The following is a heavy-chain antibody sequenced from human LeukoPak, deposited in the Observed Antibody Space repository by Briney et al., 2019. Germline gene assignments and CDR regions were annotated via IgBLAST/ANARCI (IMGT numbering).Heavy chain of an antibody. CDR3: ARSELRLGVPKFDY. Sequence: SESLSLTCSVSGDFITAYYWSWIRQSPGKGLEWIGYVYYTGSTEYNPSLRSRVTISLEKSKHQFSLNLNSVTAADTAVYYCARSELRLGVPKFDYWGQGTLVTVSS. CDR1: GDFITAYY. V-gene: IGHV4-59*12. D-gene: IGHD3-16*01. J-gene: IGHJ4*02. CDR2: VYYTGST.